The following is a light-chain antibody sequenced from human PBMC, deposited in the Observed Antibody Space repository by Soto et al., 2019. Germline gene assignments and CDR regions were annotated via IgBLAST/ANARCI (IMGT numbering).Light chain of an antibody. CDR3: SSYTSSSSWV. CDR1: SSDVGGYNY. CDR2: EVS. J-gene: IGLJ3*02. Sequence: QSALTQPASVSGSPGQSITISCTGTSSDVGGYNYVAWYQQHPGKAPKLMIYEVSHRPSGVFNRFSGSKSGNTASLTISGLQAEDEADYYCSSYTSSSSWVFGGGTKLTVL. V-gene: IGLV2-14*01.